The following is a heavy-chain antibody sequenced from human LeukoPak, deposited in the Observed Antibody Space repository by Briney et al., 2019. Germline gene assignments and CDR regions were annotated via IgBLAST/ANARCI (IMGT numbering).Heavy chain of an antibody. D-gene: IGHD5-24*01. V-gene: IGHV4-59*01. CDR3: ARDLWMATNAMGFDY. CDR2: IYYSGST. Sequence: SETLSLTCTVSGGSISSYYWSWIRQPPGKGLEWIGDIYYSGSTNYNPSLKSRVTISVATSKNQFSLKLSSVTAADTAVYYCARDLWMATNAMGFDYWGQGTLVTVSS. CDR1: GGSISSYY. J-gene: IGHJ4*02.